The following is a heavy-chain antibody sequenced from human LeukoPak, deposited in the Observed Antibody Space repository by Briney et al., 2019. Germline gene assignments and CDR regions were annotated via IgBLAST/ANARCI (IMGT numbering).Heavy chain of an antibody. J-gene: IGHJ3*02. D-gene: IGHD1-26*01. V-gene: IGHV3-30-3*01. CDR2: ISYDGSNK. Sequence: GGSLRLSCAASGFTFSSYAMHWVRQAPGKGLEWVAVISYDGSNKYYADSVKGRFTISRDNSKNTLYLQMNSLRAEDTAVYYCARDMSGSYLGAFDIWGQGTMVTVSS. CDR1: GFTFSSYA. CDR3: ARDMSGSYLGAFDI.